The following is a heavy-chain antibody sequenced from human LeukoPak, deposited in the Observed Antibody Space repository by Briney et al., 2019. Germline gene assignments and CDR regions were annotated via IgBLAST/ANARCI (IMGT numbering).Heavy chain of an antibody. Sequence: ASVKVSCKASGYIFTTYAMHWVRQAPGQSLEWMGWINAGNGNTKYLQKFQGRVTITRDTSANIAYMELSSLRSEDTPVYYCATTVSAGTYRYFQHWGQGTLVTVSS. V-gene: IGHV1-3*01. CDR2: INAGNGNT. CDR1: GYIFTTYA. CDR3: ATTVSAGTYRYFQH. J-gene: IGHJ1*01. D-gene: IGHD6-13*01.